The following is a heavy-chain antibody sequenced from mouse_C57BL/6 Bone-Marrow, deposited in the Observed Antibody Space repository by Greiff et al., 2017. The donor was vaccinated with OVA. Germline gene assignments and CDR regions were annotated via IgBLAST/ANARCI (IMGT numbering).Heavy chain of an antibody. CDR3: ARLLTGTDY. J-gene: IGHJ2*01. CDR2: ISNGGGST. Sequence: DVQLQESGGGLVQPGGSLKLSCAASGFTFSDYYMYWVRQTPEKRLEWVAYISNGGGSTYYPDTVKGRFTISRDNAKNTLYLQMSRLKSEDTAMYYCARLLTGTDYWGQGTTLTVSS. D-gene: IGHD4-1*01. CDR1: GFTFSDYY. V-gene: IGHV5-12*01.